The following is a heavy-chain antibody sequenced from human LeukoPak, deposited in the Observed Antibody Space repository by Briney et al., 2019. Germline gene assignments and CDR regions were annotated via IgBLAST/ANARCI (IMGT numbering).Heavy chain of an antibody. Sequence: PSQTLSLTCAVSGGSISSGGYSWSWIRQPPGTGLEWIGEINHSGSTNYNPSLKSRVTISVDTSKNQFSLKLSSVTAADTAVYYCARVRDDYVWGSYRRNWFDPWGQGTLVTVSS. CDR1: GGSISSGGYS. CDR3: ARVRDDYVWGSYRRNWFDP. CDR2: INHSGST. J-gene: IGHJ5*02. V-gene: IGHV4-30-2*01. D-gene: IGHD3-16*02.